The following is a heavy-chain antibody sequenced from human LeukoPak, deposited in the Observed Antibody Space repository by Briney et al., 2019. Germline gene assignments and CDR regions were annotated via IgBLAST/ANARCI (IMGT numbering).Heavy chain of an antibody. V-gene: IGHV1-18*04. CDR3: ARDNYDFPDNWFDP. CDR1: GYTFTGYY. Sequence: ASVKVSCKASGYTFTGYYMHWVRQAPGQGLEWMGWISGYNGNTNYAQKVQGRVTMTTDTSTSTAYMELRSLRSDDTAVYYCARDNYDFPDNWFDPWGQGTLVTVSS. J-gene: IGHJ5*02. CDR2: ISGYNGNT. D-gene: IGHD3-3*01.